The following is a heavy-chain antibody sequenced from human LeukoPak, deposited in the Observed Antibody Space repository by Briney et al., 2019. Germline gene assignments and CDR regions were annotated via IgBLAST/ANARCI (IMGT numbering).Heavy chain of an antibody. CDR3: ARDWDVQQPRDEMYYFDY. CDR1: GYTFTSYG. D-gene: IGHD6-13*01. J-gene: IGHJ4*02. Sequence: ASVKVSCKASGYTFTSYGISWVRQAPGQGLEWMGWISAYNGNTNYAQKLQGRVTMTTDTSTSTAYMELRSLRSGDTAVYYCARDWDVQQPRDEMYYFDYWGQGTLVTVSS. CDR2: ISAYNGNT. V-gene: IGHV1-18*01.